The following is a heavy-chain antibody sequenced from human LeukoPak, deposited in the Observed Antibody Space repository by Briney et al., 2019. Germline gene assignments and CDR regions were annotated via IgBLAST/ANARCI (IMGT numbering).Heavy chain of an antibody. CDR2: ISYDGSNK. V-gene: IGHV3-30-3*01. D-gene: IGHD2-15*01. CDR1: GFTFSNYA. Sequence: PGGSLRLSCAASGFTFSNYAMHWVRQAPGKGLEWVAVISYDGSNKYYADSVKGRLTISRDNSKNTLYLQMNSLRAEDTAVYYCARDFLGYCSGGSCQRSYFFDYWGQGTLVTVSS. J-gene: IGHJ4*02. CDR3: ARDFLGYCSGGSCQRSYFFDY.